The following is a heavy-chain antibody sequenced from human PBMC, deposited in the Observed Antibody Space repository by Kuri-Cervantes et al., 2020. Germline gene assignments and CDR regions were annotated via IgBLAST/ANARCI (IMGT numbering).Heavy chain of an antibody. CDR1: GYTFTSYY. D-gene: IGHD6-19*01. Sequence: ASVKVSCKASGYTFTSYYMHWVRQAPGQGLEWMGIINPSGGSTSYAQKFQGRVTMTRDTSTSTVYMELSSLRSEDTAVYYCAREILTGIAVAGTLDYWGQGTLVTVSS. V-gene: IGHV1-46*01. CDR3: AREILTGIAVAGTLDY. J-gene: IGHJ4*02. CDR2: INPSGGST.